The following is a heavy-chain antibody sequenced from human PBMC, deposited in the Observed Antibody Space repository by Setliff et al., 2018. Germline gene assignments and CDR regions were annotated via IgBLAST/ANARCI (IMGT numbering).Heavy chain of an antibody. CDR3: VRSSAPQVVLAADFDF. J-gene: IGHJ4*02. CDR1: GYTFTNYY. D-gene: IGHD6-19*01. V-gene: IGHV1-18*04. Sequence: GASVKVSCKASGYTFTNYYIHWVRQAPGQGLEWLGSISPYSGNTNYPQWLQDRVTMAIDTSATTVYMELQNLRSDDTAVYYCVRSSAPQVVLAADFDFWGQGTPVTVSS. CDR2: ISPYSGNT.